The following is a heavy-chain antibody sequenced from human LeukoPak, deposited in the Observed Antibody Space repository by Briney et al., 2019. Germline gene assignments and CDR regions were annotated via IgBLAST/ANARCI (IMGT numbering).Heavy chain of an antibody. Sequence: SETLSLTCTVSGGSISSYDWSWILQPAGKGLEWIGRIYTSGSTNYNPSLKSRVTMSVDTSKNQFSLKLSSVTAADTAVYYCARDLGYCSSTSCPIWFDPWGQGTLVTVSS. J-gene: IGHJ5*02. CDR3: ARDLGYCSSTSCPIWFDP. CDR2: IYTSGST. D-gene: IGHD2-2*01. V-gene: IGHV4-4*07. CDR1: GGSISSYD.